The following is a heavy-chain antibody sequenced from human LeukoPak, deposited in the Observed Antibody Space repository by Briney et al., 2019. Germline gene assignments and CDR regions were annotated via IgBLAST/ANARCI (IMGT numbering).Heavy chain of an antibody. CDR1: GFTFSSYA. V-gene: IGHV3-64*01. J-gene: IGHJ6*02. CDR2: ISSNGGST. CDR3: ARDLPMVTSSYYYGMDV. Sequence: GSLRLSCAASGFTFSSYAMHWVRQAPGKGLEYVSAISSNGGSTYYANSVKGRFTISRDNSKNTLYLQMGSLRAEDMAVYYCARDLPMVTSSYYYGMDVWGQGTTVTVSS. D-gene: IGHD5-18*01.